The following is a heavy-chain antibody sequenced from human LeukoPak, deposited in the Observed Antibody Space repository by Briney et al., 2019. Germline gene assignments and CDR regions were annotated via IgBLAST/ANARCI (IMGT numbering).Heavy chain of an antibody. Sequence: PGGSLRLSCAASGFTFSSYGMHWVRQAPGKGLEWVAVISNDGSNKYYVDSVKGRFTISRDNSKNTLYLQMNSLRVEDTAVYYCVKASYGDYSFDYWGQGTLVTVSS. J-gene: IGHJ4*02. CDR2: ISNDGSNK. CDR1: GFTFSSYG. V-gene: IGHV3-30*18. D-gene: IGHD4-17*01. CDR3: VKASYGDYSFDY.